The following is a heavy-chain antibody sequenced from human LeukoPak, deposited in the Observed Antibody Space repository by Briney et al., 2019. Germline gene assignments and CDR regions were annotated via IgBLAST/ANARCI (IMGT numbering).Heavy chain of an antibody. V-gene: IGHV3-7*03. CDR2: IKEDGTET. CDR1: GFMFSSNW. CDR3: AKDSVPYYYGSGSYPDY. J-gene: IGHJ4*02. Sequence: PGGSLRLSCAASGFMFSSNWMSWVRLAPGKGLEWVANIKEDGTETYYVDSVKGRFTISRDNSKNTLYLQMNSLTAEDTAVYYCAKDSVPYYYGSGSYPDYWGQGTLVTVSS. D-gene: IGHD3-10*01.